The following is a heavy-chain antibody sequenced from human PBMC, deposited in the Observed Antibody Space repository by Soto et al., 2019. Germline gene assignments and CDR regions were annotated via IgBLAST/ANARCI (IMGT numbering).Heavy chain of an antibody. Sequence: SETLSLTCAVSSGSISSSNWWSWVRQPPGEGLEWIGEIYHSGSTNYNPSLKSRVTISVDKSKNQFSLKLSSVTAADTAVYYCARQAYCGGDCYFDYWGQGTLVTVSS. V-gene: IGHV4-4*02. CDR2: IYHSGST. D-gene: IGHD2-21*01. J-gene: IGHJ4*02. CDR1: SGSISSSNW. CDR3: ARQAYCGGDCYFDY.